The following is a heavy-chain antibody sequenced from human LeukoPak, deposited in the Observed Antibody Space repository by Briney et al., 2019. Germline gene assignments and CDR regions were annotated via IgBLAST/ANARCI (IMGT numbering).Heavy chain of an antibody. CDR2: IWYDGSNK. CDR3: ARSRGYRYGYFYYGMDV. J-gene: IGHJ6*02. Sequence: GGSLRLSCAASGFTFSSYGMHWVRQAPGKGLEWVAVIWYDGSNKYYADSVKGRFTISRDNSKNTLYLQMNSLRAEDTAVYYCARSRGYRYGYFYYGMDVWGQGTTVTVSS. CDR1: GFTFSSYG. V-gene: IGHV3-33*08. D-gene: IGHD5-18*01.